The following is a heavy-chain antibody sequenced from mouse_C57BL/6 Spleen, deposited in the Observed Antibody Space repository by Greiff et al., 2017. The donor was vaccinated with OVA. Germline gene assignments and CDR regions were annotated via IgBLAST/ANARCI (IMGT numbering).Heavy chain of an antibody. J-gene: IGHJ1*03. CDR3: ARFGGLPHWYFDV. D-gene: IGHD2-2*01. V-gene: IGHV1-69*01. CDR2: IDPSDSYT. Sequence: QVQLQQPGAELVMPGASVKLSCKASGYTFTSYWMHWVKQRPGQGLEWIGEIDPSDSYTNYNQKFKGKSTLTVDKSSSTAYMQLSSLTSEDSAVYYCARFGGLPHWYFDVWGTGTTVTVSS. CDR1: GYTFTSYW.